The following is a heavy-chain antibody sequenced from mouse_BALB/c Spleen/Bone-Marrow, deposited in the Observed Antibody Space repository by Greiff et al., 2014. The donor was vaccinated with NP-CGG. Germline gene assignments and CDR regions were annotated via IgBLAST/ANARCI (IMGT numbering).Heavy chain of an antibody. V-gene: IGHV1S130*01. CDR2: IHPNSGNT. CDR3: ARYGSFAY. J-gene: IGHJ3*01. CDR1: GYTFTSSR. Sequence: QVQLQQSGSVLVRPGASVKLSCKASGYTFTSSRMHWAKQRPGQGLEWIGEIHPNSGNTNYNEKFKGKATLTVDTSSSTAYVDLSSLTSGDSAVYYCARYGSFAYWGQGTLVTVSA. D-gene: IGHD2-1*01.